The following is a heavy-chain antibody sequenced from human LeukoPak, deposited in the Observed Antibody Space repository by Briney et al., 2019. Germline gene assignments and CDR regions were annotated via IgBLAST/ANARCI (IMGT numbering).Heavy chain of an antibody. Sequence: ASVKVSCKASGYTFTSYDINWVRQATGQGLEWMGWMNPNSGNTGYAQKFQGRVTMTRNSSITTAYMGLSSLRSEDTAVYYCARRHGRCSDGSCYYPDYWGQGTLVTVSS. CDR3: ARRHGRCSDGSCYYPDY. CDR2: MNPNSGNT. D-gene: IGHD2-15*01. CDR1: GYTFTSYD. J-gene: IGHJ4*02. V-gene: IGHV1-8*01.